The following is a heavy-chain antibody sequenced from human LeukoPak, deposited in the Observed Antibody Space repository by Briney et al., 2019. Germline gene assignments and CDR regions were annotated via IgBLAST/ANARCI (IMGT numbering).Heavy chain of an antibody. CDR1: GFTFSSYW. CDR3: ARDGSSKGFDY. Sequence: GGSLRLSCAASGFTFSSYWLSWVRQAPEKGLEWVANIKQDGSEKYYVDSVKGRFTISRDNAKNSLYLQMNSLRAEDTAVYYCARDGSSKGFDYWGQGTLVTVSS. J-gene: IGHJ4*02. V-gene: IGHV3-7*01. D-gene: IGHD6-6*01. CDR2: IKQDGSEK.